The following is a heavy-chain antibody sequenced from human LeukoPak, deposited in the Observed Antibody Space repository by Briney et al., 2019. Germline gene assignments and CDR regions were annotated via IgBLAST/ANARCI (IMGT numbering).Heavy chain of an antibody. V-gene: IGHV4-39*07. CDR1: GGSISSSSYY. D-gene: IGHD1-26*01. CDR3: ARGSYGPFDY. Sequence: KTSETLSLTCSVSGGSISSSSYYWGWIRQPPGKELEWIGAIHYSGSSYYNPSLKSRVTISVDTSKNQFSLKLSSVTAADTAVYYCARGSYGPFDYWGQGTLVTVSS. CDR2: IHYSGSS. J-gene: IGHJ4*02.